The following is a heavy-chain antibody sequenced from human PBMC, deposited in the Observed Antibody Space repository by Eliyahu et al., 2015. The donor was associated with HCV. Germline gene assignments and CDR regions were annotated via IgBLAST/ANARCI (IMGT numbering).Heavy chain of an antibody. CDR3: ANSPAARPDGKDY. Sequence: EVQLLESGGGLVXPGGSLRLSCAASGFTFSSYAXSWVRQXPGKGXEWVXAIXGSGGSTYYADSVKGRFTISRDNSKNTLYLQMNSLRAEDTAVYYCANSPAARPDGKDYWGQGTLVTVFS. J-gene: IGHJ4*02. CDR2: IXGSGGST. D-gene: IGHD6-6*01. CDR1: GFTFSSYA. V-gene: IGHV3-23*01.